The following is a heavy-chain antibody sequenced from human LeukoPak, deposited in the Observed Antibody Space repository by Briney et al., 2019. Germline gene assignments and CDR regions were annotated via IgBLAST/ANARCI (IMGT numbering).Heavy chain of an antibody. CDR2: IYTSGST. J-gene: IGHJ4*02. Sequence: SETLSLTCTVSGGSISSYYWSWIRQPAGKGLEWIGRIYTSGSTNYNPSLKSRVTMSVDTSKNQFSLKLSSVTAADTAVYYCARRRPMVRGVTFDYWGQGTLVTVSS. CDR1: GGSISSYY. D-gene: IGHD3-10*01. V-gene: IGHV4-4*07. CDR3: ARRRPMVRGVTFDY.